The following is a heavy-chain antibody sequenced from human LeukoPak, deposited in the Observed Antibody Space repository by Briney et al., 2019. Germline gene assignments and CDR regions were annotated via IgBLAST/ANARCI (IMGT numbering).Heavy chain of an antibody. CDR2: IHYSGST. Sequence: SETLSLTCTVSGGSFSSYYWSWIRQPPGKGLEWIGYIHYSGSTNYNPSLKSRVTISGDTSKNQFSLRLSSVTAADTAVYYRAGHISSWTPAGYYYYMDVWGKGTTVTVSS. V-gene: IGHV4-59*08. J-gene: IGHJ6*03. CDR3: AGHISSWTPAGYYYYMDV. CDR1: GGSFSSYY. D-gene: IGHD6-13*01.